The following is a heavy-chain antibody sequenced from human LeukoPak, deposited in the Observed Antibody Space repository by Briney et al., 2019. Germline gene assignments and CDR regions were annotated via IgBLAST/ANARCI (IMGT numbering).Heavy chain of an antibody. D-gene: IGHD3-22*01. CDR1: GFTFSSYS. J-gene: IGHJ4*02. CDR3: ARDRSGYYYFDY. Sequence: GGSLRLSCAASGFTFSSYSMKWVRQAPGKGLEWVSSISSSSSYIYYADSVKGRFTISRDNAKNSLYLQMNSQRAEDTAVYYCARDRSGYYYFDYWGQGTLVTVSS. CDR2: ISSSSSYI. V-gene: IGHV3-21*01.